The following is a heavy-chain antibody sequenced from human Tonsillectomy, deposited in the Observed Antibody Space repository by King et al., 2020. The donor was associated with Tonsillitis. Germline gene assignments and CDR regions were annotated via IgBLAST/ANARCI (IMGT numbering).Heavy chain of an antibody. D-gene: IGHD3-16*01. Sequence: QLVQSGGGLVQPGGSLKLSCAASGFTFSGSAMHWVRQASGKGLEWVGRIRSKANSYATAYAASVKGRFTISRDDSKNTAYLQMNSLKTEDTAVYYCTSSQPRGSYYYYGMDVWGQGTTVTVSS. CDR1: GFTFSGSA. CDR2: IRSKANSYAT. V-gene: IGHV3-73*01. J-gene: IGHJ6*02. CDR3: TSSQPRGSYYYYGMDV.